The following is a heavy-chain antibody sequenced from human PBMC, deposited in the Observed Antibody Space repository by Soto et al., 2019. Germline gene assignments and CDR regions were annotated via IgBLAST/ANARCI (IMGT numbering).Heavy chain of an antibody. CDR3: AKDWGGEGYNSASTVDY. D-gene: IGHD5-12*01. CDR2: ISYAGTNK. Sequence: QVELVESGGGVVQPGRSLRLSCTASGFTFSVFGMHWVRQAPGKGLEWVAVISYAGTNKYYADFVKGRFTISRDDSKNTLYLQMNSLRVEDTAVYYCAKDWGGEGYNSASTVDYWGQGTLVTVSS. CDR1: GFTFSVFG. J-gene: IGHJ4*02. V-gene: IGHV3-30*18.